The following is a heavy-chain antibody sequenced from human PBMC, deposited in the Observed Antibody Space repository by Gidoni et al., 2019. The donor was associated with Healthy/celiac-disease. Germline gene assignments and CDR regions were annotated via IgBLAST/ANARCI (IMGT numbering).Heavy chain of an antibody. CDR3: ARELRWRNYYYYGMDV. D-gene: IGHD4-17*01. CDR2: ISYDGSNK. CDR1: GFTFRSYA. Sequence: QVQLVESGGGVVQPGMSLRLSCSASGFTFRSYAMHWVRQAPGKGLEWVAVISYDGSNKYYADSVKGRFTISRDNSKNTLYLQMNSLRAEDTDVYYCARELRWRNYYYYGMDVWGQGTTVTVSS. V-gene: IGHV3-30*04. J-gene: IGHJ6*02.